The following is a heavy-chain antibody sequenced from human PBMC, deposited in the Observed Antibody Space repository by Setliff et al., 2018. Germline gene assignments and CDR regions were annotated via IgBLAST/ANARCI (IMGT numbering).Heavy chain of an antibody. CDR1: GYRFTTYW. V-gene: IGHV5-51*01. J-gene: IGHJ3*02. Sequence: GESLKISCKGSGYRFTTYWIGWVRQMPGKGLEWMGIVFSGDSDTRYSPSFQAQVTMSADKSINTAYLQWSSLKASDTAMYYCARLGAPASHDAFDIWGQGTMVTVSS. CDR3: ARLGAPASHDAFDI. D-gene: IGHD6-25*01. CDR2: VFSGDSDT.